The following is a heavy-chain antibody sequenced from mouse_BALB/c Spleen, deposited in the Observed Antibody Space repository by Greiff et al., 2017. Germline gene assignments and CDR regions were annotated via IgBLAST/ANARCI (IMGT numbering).Heavy chain of an antibody. CDR3: ARSGIPSSGLGIAY. CDR2: IDPSDSYT. J-gene: IGHJ3*01. D-gene: IGHD3-1*01. Sequence: QVQLQQPGAELVKPGASVKLSCKASGYTFTSYWMHWVKQRPGQGLEWIGEIDPSDSYTNYNQKFKGKATLTVDKSSSTAYMQLSSLTSEDSAVYYCARSGIPSSGLGIAYWGQGTLVTVSA. CDR1: GYTFTSYW. V-gene: IGHV1-69*02.